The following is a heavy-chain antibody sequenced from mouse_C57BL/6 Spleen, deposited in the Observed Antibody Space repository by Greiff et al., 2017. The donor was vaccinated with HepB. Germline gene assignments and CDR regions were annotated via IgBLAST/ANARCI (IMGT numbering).Heavy chain of an antibody. V-gene: IGHV1-76*01. CDR1: GYTFTDYY. D-gene: IGHD2-5*01. CDR2: IYPGSGNT. CDR3: ARAYYSNYWFAY. J-gene: IGHJ3*01. Sequence: VKLQESGAELVRPGASVKLSCKASGYTFTDYYINWVKQRPGQGLEWIARIYPGSGNTYYNEKFKGKATLTAEKYSSTAYMQLSSLTSEDSAVYFCARAYYSNYWFAYWGQGTLVTVSA.